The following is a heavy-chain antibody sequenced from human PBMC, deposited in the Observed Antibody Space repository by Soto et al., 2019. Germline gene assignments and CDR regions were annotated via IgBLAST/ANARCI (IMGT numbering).Heavy chain of an antibody. CDR2: ISSSSSTI. D-gene: IGHD2-21*01. V-gene: IGHV3-48*02. CDR1: GFTFSSYR. Sequence: XGCLRLSCAASGFTFSSYRMNWVRQAPGKGLEWVSYISSSSSTIYYADSVKGRFTISRDNAKNSLYLQMNSLRDEDTAVYYCARDSGLFRGFIPADYFQNWGQGTLVTVSS. J-gene: IGHJ1*01. CDR3: ARDSGLFRGFIPADYFQN.